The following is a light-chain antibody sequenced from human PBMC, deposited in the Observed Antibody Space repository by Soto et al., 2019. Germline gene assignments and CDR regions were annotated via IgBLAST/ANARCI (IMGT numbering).Light chain of an antibody. Sequence: QSVLTQPPSASVTPGQTVTTACSGSRTNIGPNYVYLYQQFPGTAPKLLIFANDKRPSGVPARFSASKSGTSASLAISGLRSEDEAEYFCSAWDDRLSVVFGGGTKLTVL. J-gene: IGLJ3*02. CDR2: AND. CDR3: SAWDDRLSVV. CDR1: RTNIGPNY. V-gene: IGLV1-47*02.